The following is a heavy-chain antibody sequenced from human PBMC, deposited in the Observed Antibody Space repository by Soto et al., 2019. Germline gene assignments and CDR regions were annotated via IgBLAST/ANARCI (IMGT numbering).Heavy chain of an antibody. D-gene: IGHD2-2*03. J-gene: IGHJ6*02. CDR2: INPNSGGT. Sequence: ASVKVSCKASGYTFTGYYMHWVRQAPGQGLEGMGWINPNSGGTNYAQKFQGWVTMTRDTSISTAYMELSRLRSDDTAVYYCARVRGYCSSTSCYNPRGPDKYGMEVWAQGTRVTVSS. CDR3: ARVRGYCSSTSCYNPRGPDKYGMEV. V-gene: IGHV1-2*04. CDR1: GYTFTGYY.